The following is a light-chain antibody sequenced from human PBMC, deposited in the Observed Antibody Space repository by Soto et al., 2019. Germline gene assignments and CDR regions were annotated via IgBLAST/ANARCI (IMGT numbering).Light chain of an antibody. CDR3: QQLNSYSLT. V-gene: IGKV1-9*01. CDR1: QGISSY. CDR2: AAP. J-gene: IGKJ4*01. Sequence: DIQLTQSPSFLSASVGDRVTITCRASQGISSYLVWYQQKPGKAPKLLIYAAPTLQSGVPSRLSGSGSGTEFTLTISSLQPEDFATYYCQQLNSYSLTFGGGTKVEIK.